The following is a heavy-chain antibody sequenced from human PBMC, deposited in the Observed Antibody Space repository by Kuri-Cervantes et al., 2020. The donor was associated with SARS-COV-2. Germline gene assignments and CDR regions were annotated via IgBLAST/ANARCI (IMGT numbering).Heavy chain of an antibody. J-gene: IGHJ4*02. Sequence: GSPLKISCAASGFTFSSYAMHWVRQAPGKGLEWVAVISYDGSNKYYADSVKGRFTISRDNSKNTLYLQMNSLRAEDTAVYYCAKEGTMVRGTPFDYWGQGTLVTVSS. CDR1: GFTFSSYA. V-gene: IGHV3-30-3*01. CDR3: AKEGTMVRGTPFDY. CDR2: ISYDGSNK. D-gene: IGHD3-10*01.